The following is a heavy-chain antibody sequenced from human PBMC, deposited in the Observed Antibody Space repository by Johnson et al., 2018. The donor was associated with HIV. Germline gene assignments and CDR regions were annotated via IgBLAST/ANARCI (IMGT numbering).Heavy chain of an antibody. D-gene: IGHD5-18*01. CDR3: ASPYSYGLDDAFDI. V-gene: IGHV3-7*03. J-gene: IGHJ3*02. CDR1: GFTFSNYW. Sequence: VQLVESGGGLVQPGGSLRLSCAASGFTFSNYWMSWVRQAPGKGLEWVANIKQDGSEKYYVDSVKGRFTISRDNAKKSLYLQMNSLRAEDTAVYYCASPYSYGLDDAFDIWGQGTMVTVSS. CDR2: IKQDGSEK.